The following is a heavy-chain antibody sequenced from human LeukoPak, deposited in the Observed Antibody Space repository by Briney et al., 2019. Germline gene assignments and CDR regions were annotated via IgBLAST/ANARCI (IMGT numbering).Heavy chain of an antibody. Sequence: PGGSLRPSCDPSGFTFSNVWMSWVRQAPGKGLEWIGRIKTKTDGGTTEYAAPVKGRFTISRDDSKNTVYLQMNSLKTEDTALYYCVRRGKSTGDHWGQGTLVTVSS. CDR3: VRRGKSTGDH. D-gene: IGHD1-14*01. V-gene: IGHV3-15*01. CDR2: IKTKTDGGTT. CDR1: GFTFSNVW. J-gene: IGHJ5*02.